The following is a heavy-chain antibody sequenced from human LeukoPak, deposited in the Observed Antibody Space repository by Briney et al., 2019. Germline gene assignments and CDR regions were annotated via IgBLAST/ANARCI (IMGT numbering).Heavy chain of an antibody. CDR1: GFTFSHYG. D-gene: IGHD4-11*01. J-gene: IGHJ4*02. Sequence: PGGSLRLSCAASGFTFSHYGMHWVRQAPGKGLEWGAVIWNDGSNKYYADSVKGRFTIYRDDSQNMLYLQMDSLRAEDTAVYYCAKDAQRGFDYSNSLEYWGQGALVTVSS. CDR2: IWNDGSNK. V-gene: IGHV3-33*06. CDR3: AKDAQRGFDYSNSLEY.